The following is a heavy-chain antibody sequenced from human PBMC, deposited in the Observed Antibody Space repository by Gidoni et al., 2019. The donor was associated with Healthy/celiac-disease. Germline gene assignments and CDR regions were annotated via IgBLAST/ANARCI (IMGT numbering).Heavy chain of an antibody. V-gene: IGHV5-51*01. CDR2: IYPGDSDT. Sequence: EVQLVQAGAEVKKPGESLKISCKGSGYRFTSYWIGWVRQMPGKGLAWMGIIYPGDSDTRYSPSFQGQVTIAADKSISTAYLQWSSLKASDTAMYYCARRLRDSSGHDAFDIWGQGTMVTVSS. CDR1: GYRFTSYW. D-gene: IGHD3-22*01. J-gene: IGHJ3*02. CDR3: ARRLRDSSGHDAFDI.